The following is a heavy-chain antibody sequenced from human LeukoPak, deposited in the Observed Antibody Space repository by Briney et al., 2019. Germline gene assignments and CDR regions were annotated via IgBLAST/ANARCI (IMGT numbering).Heavy chain of an antibody. CDR1: GGSLSSYY. D-gene: IGHD1-26*01. V-gene: IGHV4-4*07. Sequence: PSETLSLTCTVSGGSLSSYYWSWIRQPAGKGLEWIGRIYTSGSTNYNPSLKSRVTMPVDTSKTQFPLKRSSVTAADTAVYYCAWGGSYGGWDYWGQGTLVTVSS. CDR3: AWGGSYGGWDY. CDR2: IYTSGST. J-gene: IGHJ4*02.